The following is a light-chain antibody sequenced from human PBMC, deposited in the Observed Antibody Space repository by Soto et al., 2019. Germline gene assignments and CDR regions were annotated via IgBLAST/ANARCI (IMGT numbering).Light chain of an antibody. J-gene: IGLJ1*01. V-gene: IGLV2-14*01. CDR2: EVS. CDR1: SSDVGGYNY. CDR3: SSYTSSSTLYI. Sequence: QSALTQPASVYGPPGQSITIPYTGTSSDVGGYNYVSWYQQHPGKAPKLMIYEVSNRPSGVSNRFSGSKSGNTASLTISGLQAEDEADYYCSSYTSSSTLYIFGTGTKVTV.